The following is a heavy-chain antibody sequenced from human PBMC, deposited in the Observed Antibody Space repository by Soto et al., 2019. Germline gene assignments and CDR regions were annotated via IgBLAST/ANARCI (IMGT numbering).Heavy chain of an antibody. D-gene: IGHD3-22*01. CDR2: IIPIFGTA. Sequence: QVQLVQSGAEVKKPGSSVKVSCKASGGTFSSYAISWVRQAPGQGLEWMGGIIPIFGTANYAQKFQGRVTITADESTSTAYMELSSLRSEDTAMYYCGGDFDYDSSGYYPSGMDVWGQGTTVTVSS. J-gene: IGHJ6*02. V-gene: IGHV1-69*01. CDR1: GGTFSSYA. CDR3: GGDFDYDSSGYYPSGMDV.